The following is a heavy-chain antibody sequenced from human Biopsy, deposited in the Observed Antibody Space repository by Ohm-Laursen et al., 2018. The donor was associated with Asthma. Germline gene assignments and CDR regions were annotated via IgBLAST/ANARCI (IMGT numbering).Heavy chain of an antibody. CDR2: INTNTGNP. V-gene: IGHV7-4-1*02. CDR3: ARMISYYHEMRAPFFDY. D-gene: IGHD3-22*01. J-gene: IGHJ4*02. Sequence: SVKVSCNASGYTVKRYAINWVRQAPGQGIEWMGWINTNTGNPTYAQGFTGRFVFSLDTSVNTAHLQISSLKAEDTAVYYCARMISYYHEMRAPFFDYWGQGTLATVSS. CDR1: GYTVKRYA.